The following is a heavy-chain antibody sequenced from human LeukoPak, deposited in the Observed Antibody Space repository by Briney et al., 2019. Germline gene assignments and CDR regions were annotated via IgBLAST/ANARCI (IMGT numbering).Heavy chain of an antibody. D-gene: IGHD4-17*01. CDR2: ISSSSSYI. Sequence: PGGSLILSCAASGFTLTSNSMNWVRQAPGKGLEWVSSISSSSSYIYYADSVKGRFTISRDNAKNSLYLQMNSLRAEDTAVYYCARDQGGYGDYDWRHGMDVWGQGTTVTVSS. CDR1: GFTLTSNS. CDR3: ARDQGGYGDYDWRHGMDV. V-gene: IGHV3-21*01. J-gene: IGHJ6*02.